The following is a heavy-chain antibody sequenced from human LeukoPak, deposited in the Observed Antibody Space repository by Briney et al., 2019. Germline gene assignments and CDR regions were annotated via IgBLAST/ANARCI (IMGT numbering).Heavy chain of an antibody. CDR3: ARHSGGYGSGSSLFY. CDR1: GYSISSGYY. Sequence: SETLSLTCAVSGYSISSGYYWGWIRQPPGKGLEWIGSIYHSGSTYYNPSLKSRVTISVDTSKNQFSLKLSSVTAADTAVYYCARHSGGYGSGSSLFYWGQGTLVTVSS. J-gene: IGHJ4*02. V-gene: IGHV4-38-2*01. D-gene: IGHD3-10*01. CDR2: IYHSGST.